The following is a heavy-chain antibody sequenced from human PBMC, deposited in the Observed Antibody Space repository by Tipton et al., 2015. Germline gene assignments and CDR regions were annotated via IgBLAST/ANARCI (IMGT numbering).Heavy chain of an antibody. Sequence: SLRLSCAASGFSFSSYSMNWVRQAPGKRLEWVSSITISSTYLNYADSLKGRFTVSRDNAKNTLYLEMNNLRAEDTGVYYCARDPGWAVAGSPFAFWGPGTLVTVSS. CDR2: ITISSTYL. V-gene: IGHV3-21*01. J-gene: IGHJ4*02. CDR1: GFSFSSYS. CDR3: ARDPGWAVAGSPFAF. D-gene: IGHD6-19*01.